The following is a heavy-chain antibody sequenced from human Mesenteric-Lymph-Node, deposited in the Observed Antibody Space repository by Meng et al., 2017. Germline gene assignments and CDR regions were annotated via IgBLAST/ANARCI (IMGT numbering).Heavy chain of an antibody. J-gene: IGHJ4*02. V-gene: IGHV1-69*06. CDR1: GYTFTSYG. Sequence: SVKVSCKASGYTFTSYGISWVRQAPGQGLEWMGGIIPIFGTANYAQKFQGRVTITADKSTSTAYMELSSLRSEDTAVYYCARDGDSSGYYYFDYWGQGTLVTVSS. CDR2: IIPIFGTA. CDR3: ARDGDSSGYYYFDY. D-gene: IGHD3-22*01.